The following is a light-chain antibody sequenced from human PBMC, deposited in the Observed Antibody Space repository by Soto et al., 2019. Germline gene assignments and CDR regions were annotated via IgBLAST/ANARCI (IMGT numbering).Light chain of an antibody. J-gene: IGKJ1*01. CDR1: QSVFYSSNNKNY. V-gene: IGKV4-1*01. CDR3: QHYSNTIWT. Sequence: DIVMTQSPDSLTVSLGERATINCKSSQSVFYSSNNKNYLAWYQQKPGQPPKLLIYWASTRQSGVPDRFSGSGSGTDFTLTISSLQAEDVAVYYCQHYSNTIWTFGQGTKVDIX. CDR2: WAS.